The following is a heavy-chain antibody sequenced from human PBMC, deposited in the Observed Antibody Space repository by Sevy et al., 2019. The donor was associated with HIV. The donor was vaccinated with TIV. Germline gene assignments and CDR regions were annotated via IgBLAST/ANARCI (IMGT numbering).Heavy chain of an antibody. J-gene: IGHJ4*02. CDR3: AKGNYETGTQYFDY. V-gene: IGHV3-23*01. Sequence: GGSLRLSCAASGFTFNNYGMFWVRQAPEEGLEWVSGITGGGGSTYYAASVKGRFTGSRDTSRNTLYLQMNSLRVEDTAVYYCAKGNYETGTQYFDYWGQGILVTVSS. CDR2: ITGGGGST. CDR1: GFTFNNYG. D-gene: IGHD3-22*01.